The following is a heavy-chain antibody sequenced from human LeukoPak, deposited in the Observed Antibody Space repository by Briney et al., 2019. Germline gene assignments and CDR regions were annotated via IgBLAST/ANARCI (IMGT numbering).Heavy chain of an antibody. CDR2: INPNSGGT. CDR1: GYTFTGYY. Sequence: ASVKVSRKASGYTFTGYYMHWVRQAPGQGLEWMGWINPNSGGTNYAQKFQGWVTMTRDTSISTAYMELSRLRSDDTAVYYCARVSEQLEYYFDYWGQGTLVTVSS. V-gene: IGHV1-2*04. J-gene: IGHJ4*02. CDR3: ARVSEQLEYYFDY. D-gene: IGHD6-13*01.